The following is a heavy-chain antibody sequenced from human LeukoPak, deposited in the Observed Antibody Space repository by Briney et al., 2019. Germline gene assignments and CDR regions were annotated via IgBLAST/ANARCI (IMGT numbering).Heavy chain of an antibody. Sequence: SETLSLTCSVSGGSISSYYWSWIRQPPGKGLEWIGYIYYSGSTNYNPSLKSRVTISVDTSKNQFSLKLSSVTAADTAVYYCARRTVTFSYNWFDPWGQGTLVTVSS. CDR1: GGSISSYY. J-gene: IGHJ5*02. CDR2: IYYSGST. CDR3: ARRTVTFSYNWFDP. D-gene: IGHD4-17*01. V-gene: IGHV4-59*12.